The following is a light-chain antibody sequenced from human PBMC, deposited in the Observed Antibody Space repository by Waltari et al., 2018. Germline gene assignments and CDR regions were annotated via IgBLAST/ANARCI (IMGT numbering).Light chain of an antibody. J-gene: IGLJ2*01. Sequence: QSVLTQPPSVSGAPGQRVTISCTGSSSNIGAGYDVHWYQPLPGTTPKLLIYDNSNRPSGVPDRFSGSKSGTSASLAITGLQAEDEANYYCQSYDSSLRGVFGGGTKLTVL. CDR1: SSNIGAGYD. CDR3: QSYDSSLRGV. V-gene: IGLV1-40*01. CDR2: DNS.